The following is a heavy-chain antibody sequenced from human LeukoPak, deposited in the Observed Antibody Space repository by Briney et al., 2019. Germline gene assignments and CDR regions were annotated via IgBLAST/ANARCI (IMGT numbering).Heavy chain of an antibody. J-gene: IGHJ4*02. V-gene: IGHV4-30-2*01. Sequence: SETLSLTCAVSGGSISSGGYSWSWIRQPPGKGLEWIGYIYHSGSTYYNPSLKSRVTISVDRSKNQFSLKLSSVTAADRAVYYCARLRGSGSYLYYFDYWGQGTLVTVSS. CDR2: IYHSGST. CDR3: ARLRGSGSYLYYFDY. D-gene: IGHD3-10*01. CDR1: GGSISSGGYS.